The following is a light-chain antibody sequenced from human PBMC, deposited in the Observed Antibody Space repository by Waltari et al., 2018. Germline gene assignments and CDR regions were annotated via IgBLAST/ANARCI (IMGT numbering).Light chain of an antibody. V-gene: IGKV3-15*01. J-gene: IGKJ4*01. CDR3: QQYNNWPSLT. CDR1: QSVSSN. Sequence: EIVMTQSPATLSVSPGARATLSCRASQSVSSNLAWYQQKPGQAPRLLIYGASTRATGIPARFRGSGSGTEFTLTISSLQSEDFAVYYCQQYNNWPSLTFGGGTKVEIK. CDR2: GAS.